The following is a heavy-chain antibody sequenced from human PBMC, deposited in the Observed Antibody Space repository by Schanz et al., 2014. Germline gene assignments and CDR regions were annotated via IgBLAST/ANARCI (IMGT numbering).Heavy chain of an antibody. Sequence: VQLLESGGGLVQPGGSLRLSCAASGFTVSNSYIHWVRQAPGKGLEWVSTIYSSGSTYYADSVRGRFTISRDNSMNTVYLQMNSLRSDDAAVYYCARAQGVIRLYYGVDVWGQGTTVTVSS. CDR2: IYSSGST. CDR1: GFTVSNSY. D-gene: IGHD3-10*01. V-gene: IGHV3-53*04. CDR3: ARAQGVIRLYYGVDV. J-gene: IGHJ6*02.